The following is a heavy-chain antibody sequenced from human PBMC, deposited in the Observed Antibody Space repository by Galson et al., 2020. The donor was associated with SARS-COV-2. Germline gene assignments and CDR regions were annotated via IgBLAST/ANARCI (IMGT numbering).Heavy chain of an antibody. CDR1: GYTFTGYY. D-gene: IGHD5-12*01. J-gene: IGHJ6*02. V-gene: IGHV1-2*02. CDR3: ASSVVATILFTRYYYGMDV. Sequence: ASVKVSCKASGYTFTGYYMHWVRPAPGQGLEWMGWLNPNSGGTHYEQKFQGPVPMTRDTSISTAYMELSRLRSDDTAVYYCASSVVATILFTRYYYGMDVWGQGTTVTVSS. CDR2: LNPNSGGT.